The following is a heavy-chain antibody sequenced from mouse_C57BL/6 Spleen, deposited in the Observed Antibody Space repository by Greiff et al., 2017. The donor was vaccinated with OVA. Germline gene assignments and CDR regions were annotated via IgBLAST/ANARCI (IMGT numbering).Heavy chain of an antibody. CDR3: ARSGPRYDSAWFAY. CDR1: GYTFTSYW. CDR2: IDPSDSYT. J-gene: IGHJ3*01. V-gene: IGHV1-69*01. D-gene: IGHD2-4*01. Sequence: QVQLQQSGAELVMPGASVKLSCKASGYTFTSYWMHWVKQRPGQGLEWIGEIDPSDSYTNYNQKFKGKSTLTVDKSSSTAYMQLSSLTSEDSAVYYGARSGPRYDSAWFAYWGQGTLVTVSA.